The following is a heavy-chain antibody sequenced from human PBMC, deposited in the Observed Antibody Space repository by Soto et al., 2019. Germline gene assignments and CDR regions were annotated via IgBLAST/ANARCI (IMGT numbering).Heavy chain of an antibody. V-gene: IGHV3-30-3*01. CDR3: ARDPGGYPLGIFNI. J-gene: IGHJ3*02. CDR2: ISDNGNTK. CDR1: GFTVCYYA. Sequence: GGSLRISCAASGFTVCYYAMHWVRQAPGKGLEWMAVISDNGNTKYLADSVKGRFTISGDTSKNTLYLQMSSLRVEDTAVYYCARDPGGYPLGIFNIWGQGTRVTVSS. D-gene: IGHD2-8*02.